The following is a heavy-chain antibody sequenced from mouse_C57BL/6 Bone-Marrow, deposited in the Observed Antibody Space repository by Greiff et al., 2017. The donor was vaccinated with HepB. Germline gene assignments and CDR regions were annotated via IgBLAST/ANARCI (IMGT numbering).Heavy chain of an antibody. V-gene: IGHV5-6*01. J-gene: IGHJ4*01. D-gene: IGHD1-1*01. CDR1: GFTFSSYG. Sequence: VQLKESGGDLVKPGGSLKLSCAASGFTFSSYGMSWVRQTPDKRLEWVATISSGGSYTYYPDSVKGRFTISRDNAKNNLYLQMSSLKSEDTAMYYCARHYYGSSYDAMDYWGQGTSVTVSS. CDR3: ARHYYGSSYDAMDY. CDR2: ISSGGSYT.